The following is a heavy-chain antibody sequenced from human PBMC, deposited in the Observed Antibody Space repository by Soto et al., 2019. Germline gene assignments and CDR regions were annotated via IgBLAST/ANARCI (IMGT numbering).Heavy chain of an antibody. CDR2: INPTDGST. Sequence: ASVKVSCKASGYTFTSYYMNWVRLAPGQGLEWMGIINPTDGSTSYAQRFQGRVTMTRDTSTSTVYMELSSLTYEDTSVYYCAIDLLVITGGIGFWGQGTLVTVSS. J-gene: IGHJ4*02. D-gene: IGHD3-9*01. V-gene: IGHV1-46*01. CDR3: AIDLLVITGGIGF. CDR1: GYTFTSYY.